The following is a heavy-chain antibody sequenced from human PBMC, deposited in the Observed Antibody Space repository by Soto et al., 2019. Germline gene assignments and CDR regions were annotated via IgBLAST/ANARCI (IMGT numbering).Heavy chain of an antibody. CDR3: ARIMAAQTSSPYYFDY. CDR2: INPSDGST. Sequence: ASVKVSCKASGYTFTNYYIHWVRRAPGQGLEWMGIINPSDGSTTYAQRFQGRVTMTRDTSTSTVYMELNSLRAEDTALFYCARIMAAQTSSPYYFDYWGQGTLVTVSS. CDR1: GYTFTNYY. V-gene: IGHV1-46*01. D-gene: IGHD5-12*01. J-gene: IGHJ4*02.